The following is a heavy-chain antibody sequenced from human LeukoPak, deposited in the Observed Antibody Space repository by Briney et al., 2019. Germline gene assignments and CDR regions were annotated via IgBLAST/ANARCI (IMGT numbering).Heavy chain of an antibody. D-gene: IGHD3-3*01. J-gene: IGHJ4*02. V-gene: IGHV3-7*01. CDR2: IKDDGSEK. Sequence: GGSLRLSCIASGFTFSSYWMNWVRQPPGKGMEWVATIKDDGSEKYYVDSVKGRFTISRDNAKNSLNLQMNSLRVEDTAVYFCARGSSSYDVLSGYYDGYLDYWGQGTLVTASS. CDR1: GFTFSSYW. CDR3: ARGSSSYDVLSGYYDGYLDY.